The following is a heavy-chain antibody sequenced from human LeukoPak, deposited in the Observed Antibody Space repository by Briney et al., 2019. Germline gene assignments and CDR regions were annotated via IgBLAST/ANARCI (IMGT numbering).Heavy chain of an antibody. CDR1: GFIFSHYG. V-gene: IGHV3-33*05. D-gene: IGHD2-21*01. J-gene: IGHJ4*02. CDR3: ARELSQIVWGGLDY. CDR2: IQNDASTR. Sequence: GGSLRLSCTASGFIFSHYGMHWVRQAPGKGLEWVAVIQNDASTRNYVDSVKGRFTISRDNSENTVFLQMDSLRVEDTAVYYCARELSQIVWGGLDYGGQGTLVSVSS.